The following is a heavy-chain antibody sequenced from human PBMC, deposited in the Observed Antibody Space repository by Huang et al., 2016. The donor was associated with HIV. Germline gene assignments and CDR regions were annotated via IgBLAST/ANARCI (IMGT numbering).Heavy chain of an antibody. CDR3: ALKGDSSGWEYFRH. CDR2: IEYDGSKK. Sequence: QVQLVESGGGVVQPGRSLRLSCAASGFIFSNYGMHWVRQAPGKGWGWVALIEYDGSKKYYTDSVKGRFSISRDNSKNTLYLQMNSLRAEDTAVYYCALKGDSSGWEYFRHWGQGTLVTVSS. J-gene: IGHJ1*01. CDR1: GFIFSNYG. D-gene: IGHD6-19*01. V-gene: IGHV3-30*03.